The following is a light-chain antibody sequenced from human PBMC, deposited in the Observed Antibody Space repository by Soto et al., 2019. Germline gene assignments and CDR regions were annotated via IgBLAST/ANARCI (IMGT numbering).Light chain of an antibody. CDR2: LAS. CDR3: QYLNSFPLT. CDR1: QVISKY. Sequence: IQLTQSPSSLSASVGDRVTITCRASQVISKYLAWYQQKPGTAPKLLIYLASTLQGGVPSRFSGSASGTDFSLTISSLQPEDVATYYCQYLNSFPLTFGGGTKVEIK. V-gene: IGKV1-9*01. J-gene: IGKJ4*01.